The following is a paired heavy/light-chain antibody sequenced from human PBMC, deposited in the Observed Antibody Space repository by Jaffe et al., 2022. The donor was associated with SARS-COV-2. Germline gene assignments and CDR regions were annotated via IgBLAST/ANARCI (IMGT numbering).Light chain of an antibody. CDR1: QSISSY. J-gene: IGKJ2*01. CDR2: AAS. CDR3: QQSYSTRYT. V-gene: IGKV1-39*01. Sequence: DIQMTQSPSSLSASVGDRVTITCRASQSISSYLNWYQQKPGKAPKLLIYAASSLQSGVPSRFSGSGSGTDFTLTISSLQPEDFATYYCQQSYSTRYTFGQGTKLEIK.
Heavy chain of an antibody. CDR1: GFTFSSYA. Sequence: QVQLVESGGGVVQPGRSLRLSCAASGFTFSSYAMHWVRQAPGKGLEWVAVISYDGSNKYYADSVKGRFTISRDNSKNTLYLQMNSLRAEDTAVYYCARDRPNSSSWYGGAFDYWGQGTLVTVSS. CDR2: ISYDGSNK. CDR3: ARDRPNSSSWYGGAFDY. V-gene: IGHV3-30*04. J-gene: IGHJ4*02. D-gene: IGHD6-13*01.